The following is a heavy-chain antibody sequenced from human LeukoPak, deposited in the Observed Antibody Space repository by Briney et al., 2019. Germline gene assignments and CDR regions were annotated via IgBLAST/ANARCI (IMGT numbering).Heavy chain of an antibody. D-gene: IGHD2-15*01. CDR3: ARDISSSTRAFDI. Sequence: GGSLRLSCAASGFTLSTYEMTWVRQAPGKGLEWISFITTSGSPTFYADSVKGRFTIFRDTAKNSLFLQMNNLRGEDTAVYYCARDISSSTRAFDIWGQGTMVTVS. V-gene: IGHV3-48*03. J-gene: IGHJ3*02. CDR2: ITTSGSPT. CDR1: GFTLSTYE.